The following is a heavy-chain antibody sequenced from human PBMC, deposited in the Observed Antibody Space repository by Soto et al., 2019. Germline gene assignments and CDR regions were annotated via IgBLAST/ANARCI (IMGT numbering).Heavy chain of an antibody. D-gene: IGHD3-22*01. V-gene: IGHV3-9*01. Sequence: EVPLVESGGTLVQPGRSLRLSCATSGFMLADYAMHWVRQAPGKGLELVSGISRNSKRKDYADAVRGRFTIPRDNAKKSLYLQMNTLRAEDTALYYCVKGIDSSGRAYYDMDVWGQGTTVTVSS. CDR3: VKGIDSSGRAYYDMDV. J-gene: IGHJ6*01. CDR1: GFMLADYA. CDR2: ISRNSKRK.